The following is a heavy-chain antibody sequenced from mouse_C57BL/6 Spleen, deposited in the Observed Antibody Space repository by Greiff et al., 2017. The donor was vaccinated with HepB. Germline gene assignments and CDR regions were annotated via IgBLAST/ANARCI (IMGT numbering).Heavy chain of an antibody. CDR1: GFSLTSYG. D-gene: IGHD3-1*01. J-gene: IGHJ4*01. CDR2: IWSDGST. Sequence: QVQLQQSGPGLVAPSQSLSITCTVSGFSLTSYGVHWVRQPPGKGLEWLVVIWSDGSTTYNSALKSRLSISKDNSKSQVFLKMNSLQTDDTAMYYCARHEARGNYAMDYWGQGTSVTVSS. V-gene: IGHV2-6-1*01. CDR3: ARHEARGNYAMDY.